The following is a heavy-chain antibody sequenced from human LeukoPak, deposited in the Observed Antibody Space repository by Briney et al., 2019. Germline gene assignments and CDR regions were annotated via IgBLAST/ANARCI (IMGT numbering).Heavy chain of an antibody. CDR1: GYTFTSYA. CDR2: INTNTGNP. D-gene: IGHD3-22*01. CDR3: ARLPRGGSGEYYYDSSGYYYIFDY. V-gene: IGHV7-4-1*02. Sequence: ASVKVSCKASGYTFTSYAMNWVRQAPGQGLEWMGWINTNTGNPTYAQGFTGRFVFSLDTSVSTAYLQISSLKAEDTAVYYCARLPRGGSGEYYYDSSGYYYIFDYWGQGTLVTVSS. J-gene: IGHJ4*02.